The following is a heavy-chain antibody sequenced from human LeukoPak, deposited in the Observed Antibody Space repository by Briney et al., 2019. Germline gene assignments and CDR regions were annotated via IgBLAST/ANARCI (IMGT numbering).Heavy chain of an antibody. CDR1: GFTLSSYT. CDR3: TTVVSRPR. J-gene: IGHJ4*02. D-gene: IGHD2-2*01. CDR2: ISGSVSST. V-gene: IGHV3-23*01. Sequence: PGGSLRLSCAAFGFTLSSYTMSWVRQAPGKGLEWVSSISGSVSSTFYAESVKGRFTLSRDNSKNTLYLQMNSLRAEDTAVYYCTTVVSRPRWGQGTLVTVSS.